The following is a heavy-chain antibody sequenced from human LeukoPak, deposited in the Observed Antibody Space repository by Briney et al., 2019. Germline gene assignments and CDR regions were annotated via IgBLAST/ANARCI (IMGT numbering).Heavy chain of an antibody. Sequence: GASVKVSCKASGYTFTGYYMHWVRQAPGQGLEWMGWINPNSGGTNYAQKFQGRVTMTRDTSISTAYMELSRLRSDDTAVYYCARVQGYCSSTSCLQYNWFDPWGQGTLVTVSS. D-gene: IGHD2-2*01. V-gene: IGHV1-2*02. CDR2: INPNSGGT. J-gene: IGHJ5*02. CDR1: GYTFTGYY. CDR3: ARVQGYCSSTSCLQYNWFDP.